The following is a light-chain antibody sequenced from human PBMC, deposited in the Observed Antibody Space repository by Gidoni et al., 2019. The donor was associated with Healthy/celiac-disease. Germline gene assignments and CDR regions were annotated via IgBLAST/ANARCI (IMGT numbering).Light chain of an antibody. CDR1: QCLLHSNGYNY. J-gene: IGKJ4*01. CDR3: MQALQTPLT. CDR2: LGS. Sequence: DMVMTQSPLSLLVTPGEPASISCRSSQCLLHSNGYNYLDWYLQKPGQSPQLLIYLGSNRASGVPDRFSGSGSGTDFTLKISRVEAEDVGVYYCMQALQTPLTFGGGTKVEIK. V-gene: IGKV2-28*01.